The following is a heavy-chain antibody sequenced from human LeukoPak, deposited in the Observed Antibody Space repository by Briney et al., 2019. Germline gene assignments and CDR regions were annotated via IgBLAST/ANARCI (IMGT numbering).Heavy chain of an antibody. V-gene: IGHV3-30*04. Sequence: PGGPLRLSCAASGFTFSSYAMHWVRQAPGKGLEWVAVISYDGSNKYYADSVKGRFTISRDNSKNTLYLQMNSLRAEDTAVYYCARGSGDHYYFDYWGQGTLVTVSS. J-gene: IGHJ4*02. CDR3: ARGSGDHYYFDY. CDR1: GFTFSSYA. D-gene: IGHD2-21*02. CDR2: ISYDGSNK.